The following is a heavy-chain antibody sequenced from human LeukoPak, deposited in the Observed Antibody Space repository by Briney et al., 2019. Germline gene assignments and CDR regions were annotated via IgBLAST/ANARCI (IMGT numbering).Heavy chain of an antibody. CDR3: ASKRSDFWSGYYMDYYYMDV. CDR1: GYTFTSYG. Sequence: ASVKVSCKASGYTFTSYGISWVRQAPGQGLEWMGWISAYNGNTNYAQKLQGRVTMTTDTSTSTAYMELRSLRSDDTAVYYCASKRSDFWSGYYMDYYYMDVWGKGTTVTVSS. J-gene: IGHJ6*03. CDR2: ISAYNGNT. D-gene: IGHD3-3*01. V-gene: IGHV1-18*01.